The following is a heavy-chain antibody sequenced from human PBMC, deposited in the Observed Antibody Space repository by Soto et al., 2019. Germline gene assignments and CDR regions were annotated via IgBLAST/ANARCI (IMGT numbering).Heavy chain of an antibody. CDR1: GFTFDDYA. V-gene: IGHV3-9*01. Sequence: GGSLRFSCAASGFTFDDYAMHWVRQAPGKGLEWVSGISWNSGTIGYADSVKGRFTISRDNGKNSLYLQMNSLRTEDTALYYCAKDTGSGYSSGWYDCWGQGTLVTVSS. CDR3: AKDTGSGYSSGWYDC. D-gene: IGHD6-19*01. CDR2: ISWNSGTI. J-gene: IGHJ4*02.